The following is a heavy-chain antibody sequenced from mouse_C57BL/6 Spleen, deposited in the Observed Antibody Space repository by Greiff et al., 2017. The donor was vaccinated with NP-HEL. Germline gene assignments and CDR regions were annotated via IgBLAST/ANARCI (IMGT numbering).Heavy chain of an antibody. J-gene: IGHJ2*01. V-gene: IGHV1-50*01. CDR3: ARGQEGGYFDY. Sequence: QVQLQQPGAELVKPGASVKLSCKASGYTFTSYWMQWVKQRPGQGLEWIGEIDPSDSYTNYNQKFKGKATLTVDKSSSTAYMQLSSLTSEDSAVYYCARGQEGGYFDYWGQGTTLTVSS. CDR1: GYTFTSYW. CDR2: IDPSDSYT.